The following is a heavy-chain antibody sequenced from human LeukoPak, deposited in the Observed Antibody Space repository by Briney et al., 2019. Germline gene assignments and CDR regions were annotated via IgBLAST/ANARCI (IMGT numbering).Heavy chain of an antibody. V-gene: IGHV4-61*02. CDR1: GGSISSGSYY. CDR2: VYSSGST. D-gene: IGHD3-10*01. CDR3: ARGAYHYGSGSYYFDY. Sequence: SETLSLTCTVSGGSISSGSYYWSWIRQPAGKGLEWIGRVYSSGSTNYNPSLKSRVSISVDTSKNQFSLKLSSVTAADTAVYYCARGAYHYGSGSYYFDYWGQGILVTVSS. J-gene: IGHJ4*02.